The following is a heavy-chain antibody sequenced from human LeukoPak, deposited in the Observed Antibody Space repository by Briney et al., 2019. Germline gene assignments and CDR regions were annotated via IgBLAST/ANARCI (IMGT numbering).Heavy chain of an antibody. CDR3: GRGGPPAFDP. CDR1: GFTFTNFE. V-gene: IGHV3-48*03. CDR2: ISYSGSTT. Sequence: PGGSLRLSCAASGFTFTNFEMKWFRQAPGKGLEWVSYISYSGSTTSYADSVKGRFTISRDNAKNSLYLQMNSLRAEDTAVYYCGRGGPPAFDPWGQGTLVTVSS. J-gene: IGHJ5*02.